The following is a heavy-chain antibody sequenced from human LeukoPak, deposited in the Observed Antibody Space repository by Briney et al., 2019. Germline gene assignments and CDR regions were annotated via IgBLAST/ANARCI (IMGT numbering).Heavy chain of an antibody. D-gene: IGHD1-26*01. CDR2: ISAYNGNT. V-gene: IGHV1-18*01. J-gene: IGHJ4*02. CDR3: ARGPPKKWELSGEDDY. CDR1: GYTFTSYG. Sequence: ASVKVSCKASGYTFTSYGISWVRQAPGQGLEWMGWISAYNGNTNYAQKLQGRVTMTTDTSTSTAYMELRSLRSDDTAVYYCARGPPKKWELSGEDDYWGQGTLVTVSS.